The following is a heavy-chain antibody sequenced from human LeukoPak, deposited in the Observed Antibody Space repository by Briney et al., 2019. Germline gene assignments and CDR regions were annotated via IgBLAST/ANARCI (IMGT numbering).Heavy chain of an antibody. V-gene: IGHV4-59*01. CDR2: IYYSGST. CDR1: GGSISSYY. Sequence: SSETLPLTCTVSGGSISSYYWSWIRQPPGKGLEWIGYIYYSGSTNYNPSLKSRVTISVDTSKNQFSLKLSSVTAADTAVYYCARDDWGGWFDPWGQGTLVTVSS. CDR3: ARDDWGGWFDP. J-gene: IGHJ5*02. D-gene: IGHD7-27*01.